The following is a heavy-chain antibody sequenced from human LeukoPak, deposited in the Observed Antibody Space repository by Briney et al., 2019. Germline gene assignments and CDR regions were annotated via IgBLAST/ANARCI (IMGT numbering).Heavy chain of an antibody. Sequence: PGGSLRLSCAASAFTFSDYSMKWVRQAPRKGLEWVSSISSGAYSADSVKGRFTISRDNAKNSLYLQMNSLRAEDTAVYYCARGRGDYGSYYMDVWGKGTTVTVSS. CDR2: ISSGA. D-gene: IGHD4-17*01. CDR1: AFTFSDYS. V-gene: IGHV3-69-1*02. CDR3: ARGRGDYGSYYMDV. J-gene: IGHJ6*03.